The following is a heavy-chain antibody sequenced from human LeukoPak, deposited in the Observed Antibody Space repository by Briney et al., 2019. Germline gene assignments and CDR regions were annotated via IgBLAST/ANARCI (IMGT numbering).Heavy chain of an antibody. CDR2: IAYDGSNK. Sequence: GGSLRLSCAASGFTFGRYAMHWLRQAPGKGLEWVAVIAYDGSNKYSADSLKGQGRFTISRDNSKNTLFLEMNSLRPEDTAVYYCAKYAAAGAYDRHSEIDSWGQGTLVTVSS. V-gene: IGHV3-30*18. CDR1: GFTFGRYA. D-gene: IGHD3-22*01. CDR3: AKYAAAGAYDRHSEIDS. J-gene: IGHJ4*02.